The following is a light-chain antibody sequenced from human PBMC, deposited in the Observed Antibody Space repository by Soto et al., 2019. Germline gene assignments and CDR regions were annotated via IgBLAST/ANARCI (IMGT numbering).Light chain of an antibody. Sequence: DIPMTKSPSSLSASVGDRDTITCRASQSITTYLNWYQQTLGEXPKLLIYAASRLQIGVPSRFSGSGSGTDLTITISSLQPEDVETYYGQQAYGAPPTFGQGTKVDIK. CDR3: QQAYGAPPT. V-gene: IGKV1-39*01. CDR2: AAS. J-gene: IGKJ1*01. CDR1: QSITTY.